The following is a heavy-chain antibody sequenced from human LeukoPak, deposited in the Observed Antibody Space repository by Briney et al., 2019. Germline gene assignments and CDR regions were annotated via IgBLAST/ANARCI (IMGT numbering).Heavy chain of an antibody. V-gene: IGHV3-48*03. CDR3: AELGITMIGGV. CDR2: ISSSGSTI. Sequence: PGGSLRLSCPASGFTVGSSHMNGVRQAPGRGLEWVSYISSSGSTIYYADSVKGRFTISRDNAKNSLYLQMNSLRAEDTAVYYCAELGITMIGGVWGKGTTVTISS. D-gene: IGHD3-10*02. CDR1: GFTVGSSH. J-gene: IGHJ6*04.